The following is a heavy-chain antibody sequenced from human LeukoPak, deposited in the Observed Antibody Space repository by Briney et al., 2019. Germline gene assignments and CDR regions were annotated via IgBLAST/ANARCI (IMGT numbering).Heavy chain of an antibody. CDR2: INSDGSST. V-gene: IGHV3-74*01. CDR1: GFTFSNYW. D-gene: IGHD6-19*01. J-gene: IGHJ6*03. CDR3: ARDGYRSGWYSYYYMDV. Sequence: GGSLRLSCAASGFTFSNYWMHWVRQAPGKGLVWVSRINSDGSSTSYVDSVKGRFTISRDNAKNTLYLQMNSLRAEDTAVYYCARDGYRSGWYSYYYMDVWGKGTTVTVSS.